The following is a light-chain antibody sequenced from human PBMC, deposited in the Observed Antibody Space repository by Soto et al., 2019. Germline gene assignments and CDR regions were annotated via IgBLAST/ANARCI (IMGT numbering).Light chain of an antibody. Sequence: QSALTQPPSASGSPGQSVTISCTGTSSHVGGYQYISWYQQHPGKVPKLLIYEVNKRPSGVPDRFSGSKSGTSASLAISGLRSEDEADYYCAAWDDSLSGWVFGGGTKVTVL. CDR2: EVN. CDR1: SSHVGGYQY. V-gene: IGLV2-8*01. J-gene: IGLJ3*02. CDR3: AAWDDSLSGWV.